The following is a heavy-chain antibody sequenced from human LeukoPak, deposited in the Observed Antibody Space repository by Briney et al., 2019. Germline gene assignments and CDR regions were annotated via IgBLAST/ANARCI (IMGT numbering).Heavy chain of an antibody. J-gene: IGHJ4*02. CDR3: ARDPDPYYDFWSGYYYYFGY. D-gene: IGHD3-3*01. CDR1: GYTFTSYG. CDR2: ISAYNGNT. Sequence: ASVKVSCKASGYTFTSYGISWVRQAPGQGLEWMGWISAYNGNTNYAQKLQGRVTMTTDTSTSTAYMELRSLRSDDTAVYYCARDPDPYYDFWSGYYYYFGYWGQGTLVTVSS. V-gene: IGHV1-18*01.